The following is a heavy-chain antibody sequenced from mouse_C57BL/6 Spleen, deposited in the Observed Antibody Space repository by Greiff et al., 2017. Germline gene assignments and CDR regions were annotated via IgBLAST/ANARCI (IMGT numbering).Heavy chain of an antibody. D-gene: IGHD3-2*02. Sequence: EVQLQQSGPELVKPGASVKISCKASGYSFTGYYMNWVKQSPEKSLEWIGEINPSTGGTTYNQKFKAKATLTVDKSSSTAYLQLKSLTSEDSAVYYCARSGTAQATSYFDYWGQGTTLTVSS. V-gene: IGHV1-42*01. CDR3: ARSGTAQATSYFDY. CDR1: GYSFTGYY. CDR2: INPSTGGT. J-gene: IGHJ2*01.